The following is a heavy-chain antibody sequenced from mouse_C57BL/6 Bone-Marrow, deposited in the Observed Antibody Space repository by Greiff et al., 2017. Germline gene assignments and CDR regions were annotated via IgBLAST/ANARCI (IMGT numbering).Heavy chain of an antibody. CDR2: LYPGSGST. J-gene: IGHJ2*01. V-gene: IGHV1-55*01. D-gene: IGHD2-3*01. CDR1: GYTFTSYW. CDR3: ARFDGS. Sequence: QVQLQQPGAELVKPGASVKMSCKASGYTFTSYWITWVKQRPGQGLEWIGDLYPGSGSTNYNEKFKSKATLTVDTSSSPAYMQFSSLTSEDSAVYYCARFDGSWGQGTTLTVSS.